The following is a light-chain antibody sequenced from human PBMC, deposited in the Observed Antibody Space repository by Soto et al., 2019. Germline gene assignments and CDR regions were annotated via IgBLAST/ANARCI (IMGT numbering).Light chain of an antibody. J-gene: IGLJ1*01. V-gene: IGLV2-14*01. CDR1: NSDIGGYNY. Sequence: QSVLTQPASVSGSPGQSITISCTGTNSDIGGYNYVSWYQQHPGKAPKLIIYEVSNRPSGVSIRFSGSKSGNMASLTISGLQAEDEAEYYCSSYTSTSTVVFGTGTKLTVL. CDR3: SSYTSTSTVV. CDR2: EVS.